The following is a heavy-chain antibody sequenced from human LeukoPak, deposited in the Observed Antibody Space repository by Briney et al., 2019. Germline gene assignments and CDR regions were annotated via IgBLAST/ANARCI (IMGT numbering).Heavy chain of an antibody. CDR3: ARESAGRGDYYGMDV. CDR2: IYHSGST. D-gene: IGHD1-1*01. J-gene: IGHJ6*02. V-gene: IGHV4-4*02. CDR1: GGSISSSNW. Sequence: SETLSLTCAVSGGSISSSNWWSWVRQPPGKGLEWIGEIYHSGSTNYNPSLKSRVTISVDKSKNQFSLKLSSVTAADTAVYYCARESAGRGDYYGMDVWGQGTTVTVSS.